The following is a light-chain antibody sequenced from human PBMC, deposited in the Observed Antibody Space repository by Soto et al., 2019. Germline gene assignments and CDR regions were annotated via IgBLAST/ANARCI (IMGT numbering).Light chain of an antibody. Sequence: EIVMTQSPATLSLSPGEGATLYCGASQRVSGVFLAWYQQKPGLAPRLILYDTSFRATGIPDRFRASASGTDFTLTISRLEPEDFAVYFCQQYGGSPAITFGQGTRLEIK. J-gene: IGKJ5*01. CDR1: QRVSGVF. CDR2: DTS. CDR3: QQYGGSPAIT. V-gene: IGKV3D-20*01.